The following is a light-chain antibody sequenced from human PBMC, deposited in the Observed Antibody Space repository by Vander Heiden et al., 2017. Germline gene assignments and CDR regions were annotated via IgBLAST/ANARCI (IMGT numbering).Light chain of an antibody. Sequence: YVLTPPPPGSVAPGQTARITCGGNNIGSKSVHWYQQKPGQAPVLVVYDDSERPSGIPERFAGSNSGNTATLTISRVEAGEEADYYCQVWDSSSDHVVFGGGTKLTVL. CDR1: NIGSKS. CDR2: DDS. V-gene: IGLV3-21*02. J-gene: IGLJ2*01. CDR3: QVWDSSSDHVV.